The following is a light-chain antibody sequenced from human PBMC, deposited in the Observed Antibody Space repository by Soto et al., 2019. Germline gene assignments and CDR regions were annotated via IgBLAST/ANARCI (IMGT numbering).Light chain of an antibody. V-gene: IGLV2-11*01. CDR1: NRDVGLYNY. CDR3: CSYAGNYLLL. CDR2: DVS. J-gene: IGLJ3*02. Sequence: QSALTQPRSVSGSPGQSVTISCTGSNRDVGLYNYVSWYQQHPGKAPKLIIYDVSKRPSGVPDRFSGSKSGNTASLIISGLQAEDEADYSCCSYAGNYLLLFGGGTKVTVL.